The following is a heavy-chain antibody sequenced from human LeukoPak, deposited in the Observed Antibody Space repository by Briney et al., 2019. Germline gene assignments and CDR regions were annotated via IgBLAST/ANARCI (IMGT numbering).Heavy chain of an antibody. V-gene: IGHV4-59*01. CDR1: GGSIGSYY. D-gene: IGHD6-25*01. Sequence: SETLSLTCTVSGGSIGSYYWSWIRQPPGKGLEWIGYIYYSGSTNYNPSLKSRVTISVDTSKNQFSLKLSSVTAADTAVYYCARILAAQGAKSFDYWGQGTLVTVSS. CDR3: ARILAAQGAKSFDY. J-gene: IGHJ4*02. CDR2: IYYSGST.